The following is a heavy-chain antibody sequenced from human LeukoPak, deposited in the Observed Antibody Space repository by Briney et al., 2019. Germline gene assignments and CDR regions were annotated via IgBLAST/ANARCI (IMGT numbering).Heavy chain of an antibody. V-gene: IGHV4-31*03. Sequence: PSETLSLTCTVSGGSISSGGYYWSWIRQHPGKGLEWIGYIYYSGSTYYNPSLKSRVTISVDTSKNQFSLKLSSVTAVDTAVYYCARRAAAGTSPPYYFDYWGQGTLVTVSS. J-gene: IGHJ4*02. CDR3: ARRAAAGTSPPYYFDY. CDR1: GGSISSGGYY. D-gene: IGHD6-13*01. CDR2: IYYSGST.